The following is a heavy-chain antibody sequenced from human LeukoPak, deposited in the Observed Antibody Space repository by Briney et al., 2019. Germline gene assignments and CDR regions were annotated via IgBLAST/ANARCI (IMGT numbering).Heavy chain of an antibody. Sequence: PSQTLSLTCAVSGGSISSGGYSWSWIRQPPGKDLEWIGYIYHSGSTYYNPSLKSRVTISVDRSKNQFSLKLSSVTAADAAVYYCARGVTTDPAFDYWGQGTLVTVSS. CDR1: GGSISSGGYS. D-gene: IGHD4-17*01. CDR2: IYHSGST. V-gene: IGHV4-30-2*01. CDR3: ARGVTTDPAFDY. J-gene: IGHJ4*02.